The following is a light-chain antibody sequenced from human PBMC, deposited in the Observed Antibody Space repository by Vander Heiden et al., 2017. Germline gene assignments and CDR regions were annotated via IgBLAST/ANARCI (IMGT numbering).Light chain of an antibody. CDR1: SSNIGSNY. CDR2: RNN. V-gene: IGLV1-47*01. J-gene: IGLJ2*01. CDR3: ATWDGSLSGVV. Sequence: QSVLTQTPSASGTPGQRVTISCSGSSSNIGSNYGYWYQLFPGTAPKLLIYRNNQRPSGVPDRFSGSKSGTSASLAISGLRSEDEADYYCATWDGSLSGVVFGGGTKLTVL.